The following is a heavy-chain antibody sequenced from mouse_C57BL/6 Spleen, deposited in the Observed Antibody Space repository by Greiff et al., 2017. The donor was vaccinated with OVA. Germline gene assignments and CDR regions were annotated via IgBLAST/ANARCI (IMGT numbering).Heavy chain of an antibody. Sequence: EVQLQQSGPELVKPGASVKISCKASGYTFTDYYMNWVKQSHGKSLEWIGDINPNNGGTSYNQKFKGKATLTVDKSSSTAYMELRSLTSEDSAVYYCARSGVLRAMDYWGQGTSVTVSS. CDR2: INPNNGGT. CDR1: GYTFTDYY. CDR3: ARSGVLRAMDY. V-gene: IGHV1-26*01. D-gene: IGHD2-14*01. J-gene: IGHJ4*01.